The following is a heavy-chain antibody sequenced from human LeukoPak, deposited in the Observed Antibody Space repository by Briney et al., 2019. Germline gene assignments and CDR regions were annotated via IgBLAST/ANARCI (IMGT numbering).Heavy chain of an antibody. Sequence: GGSLRLSCAASGFTFSSYAMSWVRQAPGKGLEWVSAISGSGGSTYYADSVKGRFTISRDNSKNTLYLQMNSLRAEDTAVYYCASAGDYYYDSSGYYYTGSTGRDYWGQGTLVTVSS. CDR1: GFTFSSYA. J-gene: IGHJ4*02. CDR2: ISGSGGST. D-gene: IGHD3-22*01. V-gene: IGHV3-23*01. CDR3: ASAGDYYYDSSGYYYTGSTGRDY.